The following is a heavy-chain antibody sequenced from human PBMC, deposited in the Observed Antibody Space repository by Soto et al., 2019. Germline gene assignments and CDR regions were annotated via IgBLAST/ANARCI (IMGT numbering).Heavy chain of an antibody. CDR2: INYSGNT. D-gene: IGHD5-12*01. CDR1: GGSISSSH. J-gene: IGHJ4*02. Sequence: SETLSLTCTVSGGSISSSHWSWIRQPPGKGLEWFGYINYSGNTDYNPSLKSRVTFSVDTSKNQFSLRLSSVTAADTAVYYCAREVDGYNFFDYWGQGALVTVSS. V-gene: IGHV4-59*01. CDR3: AREVDGYNFFDY.